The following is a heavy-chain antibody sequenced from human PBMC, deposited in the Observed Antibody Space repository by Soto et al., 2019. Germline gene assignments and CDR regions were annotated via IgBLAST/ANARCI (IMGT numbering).Heavy chain of an antibody. D-gene: IGHD5-12*01. CDR3: ARGSYGGYDFAFDI. V-gene: IGHV4-30-2*01. CDR2: IYHSGST. Sequence: LSLTCAVSGGSISSGGYSWTWIRQPPGKGLEWIGYIYHSGSTYYNPSLKSRVTISVDRSKNQFSLKLTSVTAADTAVYYCARGSYGGYDFAFDIWGQGTMVTVSS. CDR1: GGSISSGGYS. J-gene: IGHJ3*02.